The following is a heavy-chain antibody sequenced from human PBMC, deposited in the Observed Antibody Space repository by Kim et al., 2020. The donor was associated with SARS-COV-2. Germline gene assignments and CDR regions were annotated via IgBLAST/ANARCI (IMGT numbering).Heavy chain of an antibody. CDR1: GFTFSSYA. J-gene: IGHJ4*01. Sequence: GGSLRLSCAASGFTFSSYAMHWVRQAPGKGLEWVAVISYDGSNKYYADSVKGRFTISRDNSKNTLYLQMNSLRAEDTAVYYCARGHGYSGSYFTPDYWG. V-gene: IGHV3-30*04. CDR2: ISYDGSNK. CDR3: ARGHGYSGSYFTPDY. D-gene: IGHD1-26*01.